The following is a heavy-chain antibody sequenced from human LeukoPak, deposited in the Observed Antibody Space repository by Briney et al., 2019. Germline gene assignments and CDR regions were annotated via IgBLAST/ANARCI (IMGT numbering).Heavy chain of an antibody. J-gene: IGHJ4*02. CDR1: GYTFTGYY. D-gene: IGHD6-13*01. Sequence: ASVKVSCKASGYTFTGYYMHWVRQAPGQALEWMGWINPNSGGTNYAQKFQGRVTMTRDTSISTAYMELSRLRSDDTAVYYCARGVIAAGGNDFDYWGQGTLVTVSS. CDR3: ARGVIAAGGNDFDY. V-gene: IGHV1-2*02. CDR2: INPNSGGT.